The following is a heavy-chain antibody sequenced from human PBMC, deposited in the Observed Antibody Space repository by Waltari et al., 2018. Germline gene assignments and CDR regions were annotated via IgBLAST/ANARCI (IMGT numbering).Heavy chain of an antibody. CDR3: ARTPIAAAGTGNY. V-gene: IGHV4-4*02. D-gene: IGHD6-13*01. Sequence: QVQLQESGPGLVKPSGTLSLTCAVSGGSISSSNWWSWVRQPPGKGLEWIGAIYHSGGPNYNPSLKIRVTISVDKSKNQFSLKLSSVTAADTAVYYCARTPIAAAGTGNYWGQGTLVTVSS. CDR2: IYHSGGP. J-gene: IGHJ4*02. CDR1: GGSISSSNW.